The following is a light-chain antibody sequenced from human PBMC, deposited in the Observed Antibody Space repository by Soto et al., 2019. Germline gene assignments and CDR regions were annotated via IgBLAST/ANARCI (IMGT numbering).Light chain of an antibody. Sequence: QSALTQPASVSGSPGQSITISCTGTSSDVGGYDYVSWYQQHPGKAPKLMIYEVANRPSGFSNRFSGSKSGNTASLTISGLQAEDEADYYCGSCASSLYVFGTGTKLTVL. V-gene: IGLV2-14*01. J-gene: IGLJ1*01. CDR1: SSDVGGYDY. CDR2: EVA. CDR3: GSCASSLYV.